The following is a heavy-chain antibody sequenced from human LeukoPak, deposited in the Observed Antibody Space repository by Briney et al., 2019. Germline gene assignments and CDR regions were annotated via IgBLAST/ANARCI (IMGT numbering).Heavy chain of an antibody. J-gene: IGHJ5*02. V-gene: IGHV4-34*01. CDR3: ARGPYSSGWYYWFDP. Sequence: PSETLSLTCAVYGVSFSGYYWSWTRQPPGKGLEWIGEINHSGSTNYNPSLKSRVTISVDTSKNQFSLKLSSVTAADTAVYYCARGPYSSGWYYWFDPWGQGTLVTVSS. CDR2: INHSGST. D-gene: IGHD6-19*01. CDR1: GVSFSGYY.